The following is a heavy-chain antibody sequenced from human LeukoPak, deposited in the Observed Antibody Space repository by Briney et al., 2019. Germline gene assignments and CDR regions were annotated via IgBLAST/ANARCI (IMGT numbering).Heavy chain of an antibody. Sequence: PSETLSLTCTVSGASISTSSYYWGYFRQPPGKGLEWIGSVYYNGNTYYNSSLKSRATISADTSKNQFSLKLTSVTAADTAVYYCARHLPAAILSNFDYWGQGTLVTVSS. CDR1: GASISTSSYY. V-gene: IGHV4-39*01. J-gene: IGHJ4*02. D-gene: IGHD2-2*01. CDR3: ARHLPAAILSNFDY. CDR2: VYYNGNT.